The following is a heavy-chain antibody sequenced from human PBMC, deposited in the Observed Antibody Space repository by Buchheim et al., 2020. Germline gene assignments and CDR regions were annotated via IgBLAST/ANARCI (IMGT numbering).Heavy chain of an antibody. CDR2: ISYDGSNK. Sequence: QVQLVESGGGVVQPGRSLRLSCAASGFTFSSYGMHWVRQAPGKGLEWVAVISYDGSNKYYADSVKGRFTISRDNSKNTLYLKMNSLRAEDTAVYYCAKDLVDSSGWYWVDYYYGMDVWGQGTT. CDR3: AKDLVDSSGWYWVDYYYGMDV. D-gene: IGHD6-19*01. J-gene: IGHJ6*02. V-gene: IGHV3-30*18. CDR1: GFTFSSYG.